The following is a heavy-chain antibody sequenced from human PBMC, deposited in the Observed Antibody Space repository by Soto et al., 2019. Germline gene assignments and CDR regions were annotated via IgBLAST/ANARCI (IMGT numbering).Heavy chain of an antibody. Sequence: PGGSLRLSCVASAFTFNNFPMHWVRQAPGKGLQWLASITTTSTYKYYADSVKGRFSISRDNAKNSLYLELTNPRSEDTAVYYCAREKCSSTSCNHGMDVWGLGTTVTVSS. V-gene: IGHV3-21*01. D-gene: IGHD2-2*01. J-gene: IGHJ6*02. CDR3: AREKCSSTSCNHGMDV. CDR1: AFTFNNFP. CDR2: ITTTSTYK.